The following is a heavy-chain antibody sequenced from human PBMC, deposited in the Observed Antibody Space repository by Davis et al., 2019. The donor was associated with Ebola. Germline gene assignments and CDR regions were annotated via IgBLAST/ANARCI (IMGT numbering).Heavy chain of an antibody. CDR1: GGSVKSGSYY. CDR2: IYNSGTT. D-gene: IGHD3-3*01. V-gene: IGHV4-61*03. CDR3: ARDIRQYYDFWGGRNYHYYYMDV. Sequence: SETLSLTCAVSGGSVKSGSYYWSWIRQPPGKGLEWIGYIYNSGTTNYNPSLKSRVTISIDTSKNHFSLNLRSVTAADTAVYYCARDIRQYYDFWGGRNYHYYYMDVWGKGTTVTVSS. J-gene: IGHJ6*03.